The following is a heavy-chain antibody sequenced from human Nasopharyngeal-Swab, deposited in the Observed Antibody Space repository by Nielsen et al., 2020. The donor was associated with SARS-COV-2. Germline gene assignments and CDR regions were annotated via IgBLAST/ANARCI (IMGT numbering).Heavy chain of an antibody. CDR3: ARGGYSYGSSYGMDV. Sequence: SVKVFCKASGGTFSSYAISWVRQAPGQGLEWMGRIIPILGIANYAQKFQGRVTITADKSTSTAYMELSSLRSEDTAVYYCARGGYSYGSSYGMDVWGQGTTVTISS. CDR2: IIPILGIA. D-gene: IGHD5-18*01. CDR1: GGTFSSYA. V-gene: IGHV1-69*04. J-gene: IGHJ6*02.